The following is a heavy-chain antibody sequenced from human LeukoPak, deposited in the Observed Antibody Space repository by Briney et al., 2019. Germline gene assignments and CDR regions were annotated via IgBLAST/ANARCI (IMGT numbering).Heavy chain of an antibody. J-gene: IGHJ4*02. V-gene: IGHV3-73*01. CDR2: IRSKANNDAT. CDR1: GDSISSGD. D-gene: IGHD5-12*01. Sequence: PSETLSLTCTVSGDSISSGDYYWSWIRQPAGKGLEWIGRIRSKANNDATAYAASVKGRSTISRDDSKNTTYLQINSLKTEDTAVYYCTRGWLIRIGDYWGQGALVTVSS. CDR3: TRGWLIRIGDY.